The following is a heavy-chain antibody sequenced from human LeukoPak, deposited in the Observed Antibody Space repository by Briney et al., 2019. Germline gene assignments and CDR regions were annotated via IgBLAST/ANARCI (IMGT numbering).Heavy chain of an antibody. CDR2: IYYSGST. CDR1: GGSISSYY. J-gene: IGHJ6*03. V-gene: IGHV4-59*08. CDR3: ARRNLYYYYMDV. Sequence: SETLSLTCTVSGGSISSYYWSWIRQPPGKGLEWIGYIYYSGSTNYNPSLKSRVTISVDTSKNQFSLKLSSVTAADTAVYFCARRNLYYYYMDVWGKGTTVTVSS.